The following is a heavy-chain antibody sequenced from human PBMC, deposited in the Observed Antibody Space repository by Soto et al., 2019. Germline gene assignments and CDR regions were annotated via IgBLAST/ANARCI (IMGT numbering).Heavy chain of an antibody. J-gene: IGHJ6*03. CDR2: INAGNGNT. V-gene: IGHV1-3*01. CDR1: GYTFTSYA. Sequence: ASVKVSCKASGYTFTSYAMHWVRQAPGQRLEWMGWINAGNGNTKYSQKFQGRVTITRDTSASTAYMELSSLRSEDSAVYYCARYSSGSYYYYLPMDVWGTGTTVTVSS. CDR3: ARYSSGSYYYYLPMDV. D-gene: IGHD3-10*01.